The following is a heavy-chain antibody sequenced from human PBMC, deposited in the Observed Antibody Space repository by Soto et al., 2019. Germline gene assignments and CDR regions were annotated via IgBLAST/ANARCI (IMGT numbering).Heavy chain of an antibody. Sequence: QVQLQQWGAGLLKPSETLSLTCAVHGGSLNGYYWTWVRQPPGKGLEWIGEINDSGSSNYDPSLMSRVTISVDTSKSQFSLRLSSVTAADTAIYFCAKRGSGSYYIAPNALDVWGQGTTVTVSS. CDR2: INDSGSS. V-gene: IGHV4-34*01. CDR1: GGSLNGYY. J-gene: IGHJ6*02. CDR3: AKRGSGSYYIAPNALDV. D-gene: IGHD3-10*01.